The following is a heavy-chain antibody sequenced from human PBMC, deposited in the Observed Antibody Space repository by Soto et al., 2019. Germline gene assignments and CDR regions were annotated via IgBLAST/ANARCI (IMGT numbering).Heavy chain of an antibody. CDR3: ARAGDYGGYYYAMDV. V-gene: IGHV3-64*01. D-gene: IGHD4-17*01. Sequence: GGSLRLSCAASGFTFSRYAMHCVRQAPGKGLEYVSTISSNGGSTYYANSVKGRFTISRDNSKNTLYLQMGSLRAEDMAVYYCARAGDYGGYYYAMDVWGQGTTVTVSS. CDR1: GFTFSRYA. CDR2: ISSNGGST. J-gene: IGHJ6*02.